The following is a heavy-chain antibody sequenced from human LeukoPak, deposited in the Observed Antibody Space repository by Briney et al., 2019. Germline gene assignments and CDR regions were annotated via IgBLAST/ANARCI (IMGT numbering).Heavy chain of an antibody. V-gene: IGHV3-30*09. Sequence: SVRLFCALSGFSFSRYFIQGLRPAPGRGVEGVAGISSDGNSKNFALSVKGRFAISRDNSKNTLFLQMNNLRSEDTALYYCVSPTADYPFLYYFDSWGQGTLVTVSS. D-gene: IGHD5-12*01. CDR1: GFSFSRYF. J-gene: IGHJ4*02. CDR2: ISSDGNSK. CDR3: VSPTADYPFLYYFDS.